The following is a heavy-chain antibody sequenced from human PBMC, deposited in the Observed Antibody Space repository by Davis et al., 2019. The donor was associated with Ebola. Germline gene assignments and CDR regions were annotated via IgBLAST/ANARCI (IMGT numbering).Heavy chain of an antibody. J-gene: IGHJ4*02. CDR2: IYPGYSDT. CDR1: GYSFTSYW. Sequence: GGSLRLSCKGSGYSFTSYWIGWVRQMPGKGLEWMGIIYPGYSDTRYSPSFQGQVTISADKSISTAYLQWSSLKASDTAMYYCARTAFWSGYPYYFDYWGQGTLVTVSS. V-gene: IGHV5-51*01. D-gene: IGHD3-3*01. CDR3: ARTAFWSGYPYYFDY.